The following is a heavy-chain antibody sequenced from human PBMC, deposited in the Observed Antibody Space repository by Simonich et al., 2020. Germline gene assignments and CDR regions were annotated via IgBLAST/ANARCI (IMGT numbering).Heavy chain of an antibody. Sequence: QVQLQQWGAGLLKPSETLSLTCAVYGGSFSGYYWSWIRQPPGKGLEGIGEINHSESTNYTPSLKSRVTISVDTSKNQFSLKLSSVTAADTAVYYCARHLQLGPFDYWGQGTLVTVSS. CDR3: ARHLQLGPFDY. D-gene: IGHD1-1*01. CDR1: GGSFSGYY. J-gene: IGHJ4*02. V-gene: IGHV4-34*01. CDR2: INHSEST.